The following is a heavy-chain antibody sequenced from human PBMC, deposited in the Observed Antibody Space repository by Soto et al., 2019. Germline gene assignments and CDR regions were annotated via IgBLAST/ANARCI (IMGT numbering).Heavy chain of an antibody. D-gene: IGHD4-4*01. CDR2: IYYSGST. Sequence: SETLSLTCTVSGGSISSSSYYWGWIRQPPGKGLEWIGSIYYSGSTYYNPSLKSRVTISVDTSKNQFSLKLSSVTAADTAVYYCARHPSNYGYYYYMDVWGKGTTVTVSS. CDR1: GGSISSSSYY. J-gene: IGHJ6*03. V-gene: IGHV4-39*01. CDR3: ARHPSNYGYYYYMDV.